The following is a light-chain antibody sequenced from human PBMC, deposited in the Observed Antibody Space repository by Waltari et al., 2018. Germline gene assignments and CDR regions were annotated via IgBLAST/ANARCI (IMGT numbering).Light chain of an antibody. V-gene: IGLV1-44*01. Sequence: QSVLTQPPSASGTPGQRVTISCSGSSSSLGRKTVNWYQQLPGTAPKLLIHTNKRRPSGVPDRFSGSKSGTSASLAISGLQSEDEADYYCATWDDSLNVSFGGGTKLTVL. CDR1: SSSLGRKT. CDR2: TNK. CDR3: ATWDDSLNVS. J-gene: IGLJ2*01.